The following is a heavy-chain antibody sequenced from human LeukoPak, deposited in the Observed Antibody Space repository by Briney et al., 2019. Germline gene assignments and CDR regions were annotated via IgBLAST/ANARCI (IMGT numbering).Heavy chain of an antibody. J-gene: IGHJ3*02. CDR2: IIPIFGTA. Sequence: VASVKVSCKTSGGTFSSYAISWVRQAPGQGLEWMGGIIPIFGTANYAQKFQGRVTITTDESTSTAYMELSSLRSEDTAVYYCARYEGWNDGAFDIWGQGTMVTVSS. CDR1: GGTFSSYA. D-gene: IGHD1-1*01. CDR3: ARYEGWNDGAFDI. V-gene: IGHV1-69*05.